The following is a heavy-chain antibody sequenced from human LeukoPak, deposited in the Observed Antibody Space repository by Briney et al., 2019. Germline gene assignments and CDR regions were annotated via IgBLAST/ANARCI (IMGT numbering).Heavy chain of an antibody. J-gene: IGHJ5*02. Sequence: ASVTVSCKASGGTFSSYAISWVRQAPGQGLEWMGGIIPIFGTANDAQKFQGRVTITADKSTSTAYMELSRLRSEDTAVYYCARTSRRGGYSYGYKDTWGQGTLVTVSS. CDR1: GGTFSSYA. CDR2: IIPIFGTA. V-gene: IGHV1-69*06. D-gene: IGHD5-18*01. CDR3: ARTSRRGGYSYGYKDT.